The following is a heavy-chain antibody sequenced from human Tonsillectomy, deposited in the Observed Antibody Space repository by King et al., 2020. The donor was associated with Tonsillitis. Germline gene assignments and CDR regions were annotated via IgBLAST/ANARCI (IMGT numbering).Heavy chain of an antibody. D-gene: IGHD6-13*01. CDR3: AKGLSTSWYDYYYYGMDV. Sequence: VQLVESGGGVVQPGRSLRLSCAASGFTFSSYGMHWIRKAPGKGLEWVAVISYDGSKKYYADSVKGRFTISRDNSKNTLYLQMNSLRAEDTAVYYCAKGLSTSWYDYYYYGMDVWGQGTTVTVSS. J-gene: IGHJ6*02. V-gene: IGHV3-30*18. CDR1: GFTFSSYG. CDR2: ISYDGSKK.